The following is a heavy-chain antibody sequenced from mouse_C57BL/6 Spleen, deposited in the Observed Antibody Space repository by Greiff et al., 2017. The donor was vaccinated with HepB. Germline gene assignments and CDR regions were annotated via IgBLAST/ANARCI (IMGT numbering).Heavy chain of an antibody. CDR2: IDPSDSYT. Sequence: VQLQQPGAELVKPGASVKLSCKASGYTFTSYWMQWVKQRPGQGLEWIGEIDPSDSYTNYNQKFKGKATLTVDTSSSTAYMQLSSLTSEDSAVYYCARRETGFAYWGQGTLVTVSA. CDR1: GYTFTSYW. J-gene: IGHJ3*01. CDR3: ARRETGFAY. V-gene: IGHV1-50*01.